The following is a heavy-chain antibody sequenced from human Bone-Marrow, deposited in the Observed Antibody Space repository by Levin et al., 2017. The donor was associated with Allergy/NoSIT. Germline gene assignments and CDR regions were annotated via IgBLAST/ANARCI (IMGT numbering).Heavy chain of an antibody. CDR2: IDPNSGDT. CDR1: GYTFMGHY. J-gene: IGHJ6*01. Sequence: GESLKISCKASGYTFMGHYIHWVRQAPGQGLEWMGWIDPNSGDTYDAPNFQGRVSMTRGTAITTAYMELSSLRFDDTAVYYCARVNKKGYYYGLDVWGQGTTVTVSS. V-gene: IGHV1-2*02. CDR3: ARVNKKGYYYGLDV.